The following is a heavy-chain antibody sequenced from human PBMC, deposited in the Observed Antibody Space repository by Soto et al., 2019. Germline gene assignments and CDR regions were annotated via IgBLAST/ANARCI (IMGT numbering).Heavy chain of an antibody. CDR3: ASAAAGYWYFDL. Sequence: QVQLVQSGAGMKKPGSSVKVSCKASGSTFSRYAISWVRQAPGQGLEWMGGIIPIFGTPKYAQKFQGRVTITADESTSTTYMELSSLRPEDTAIYYCASAAAGYWYFDLWGRGTLVTVSS. J-gene: IGHJ2*01. CDR1: GSTFSRYA. D-gene: IGHD6-13*01. V-gene: IGHV1-69*01. CDR2: IIPIFGTP.